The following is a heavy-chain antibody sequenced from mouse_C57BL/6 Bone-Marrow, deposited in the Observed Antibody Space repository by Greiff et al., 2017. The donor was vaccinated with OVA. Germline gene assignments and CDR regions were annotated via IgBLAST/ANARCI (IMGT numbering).Heavy chain of an antibody. CDR2: ISDGGSYT. V-gene: IGHV5-4*01. CDR1: GFTFSSYA. Sequence: EVQLVESGGGLVKPGGSLKLSCAASGFTFSSYAMSWVRQTPEQRLEWVATISDGGSYTYYPDTVKGRFTISRDNAKNNMYLQMSHLKSEDTAMYYCARELLMGADWGQGTLVTVSA. J-gene: IGHJ3*01. CDR3: ARELLMGAD. D-gene: IGHD2-1*01.